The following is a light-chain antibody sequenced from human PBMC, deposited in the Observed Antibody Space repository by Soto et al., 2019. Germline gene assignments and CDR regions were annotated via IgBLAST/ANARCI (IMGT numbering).Light chain of an antibody. V-gene: IGKV3-11*01. CDR3: QPRHTWPRGT. J-gene: IGKJ1*01. Sequence: EIVLTQSPATLSLSPGERATLSCRASQSVNSYLAWYQQKPGQAPRLVIYDASNRATGIPARFSGSGSGTDFTLTISSLEPEDFALYYCQPRHTWPRGTFGQGTKVEIK. CDR2: DAS. CDR1: QSVNSY.